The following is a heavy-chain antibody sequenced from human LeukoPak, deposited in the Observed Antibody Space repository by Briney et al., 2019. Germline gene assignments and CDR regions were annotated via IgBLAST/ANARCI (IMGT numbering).Heavy chain of an antibody. CDR2: IRSKANSYAT. Sequence: GGSPRLSCAASGFTFSGSAMHWVRQASGKGLEWVGRIRSKANSYATAYAASVKGRFTISRDDSKNTAYLQMNSLKTEDTAVYYCTRRLTGLWAFDIWGQGTMVTVSS. D-gene: IGHD3-9*01. CDR1: GFTFSGSA. V-gene: IGHV3-73*01. J-gene: IGHJ3*02. CDR3: TRRLTGLWAFDI.